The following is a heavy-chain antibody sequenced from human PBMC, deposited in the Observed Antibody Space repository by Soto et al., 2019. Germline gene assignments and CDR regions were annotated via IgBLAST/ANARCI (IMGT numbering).Heavy chain of an antibody. CDR1: GFSFNTNA. CDR2: ISASGGST. D-gene: IGHD6-19*01. CDR3: AKAGYSSGP. V-gene: IGHV3-23*01. J-gene: IGHJ5*02. Sequence: GGSLRLSCAASGFSFNTNAMGWVRQAPGKGLEWVSIISASGGSTYYLDSVKGRFTVSRDNSKSTLSLQMNSLRAEDTAVYYCAKAGYSSGPWGQGTLVTVSS.